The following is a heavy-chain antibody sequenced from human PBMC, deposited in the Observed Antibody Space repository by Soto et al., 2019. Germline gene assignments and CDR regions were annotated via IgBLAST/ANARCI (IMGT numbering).Heavy chain of an antibody. J-gene: IGHJ4*02. V-gene: IGHV1-8*01. D-gene: IGHD1-7*01. Sequence: QVQLVQSGAEVKKPGASVKVSCKASGYTFTSYDINWVRQATGQGLEWMGWMNPNSGNTGYAQKFQGRVTMTRNTFISKGYMELGSLRSEDTAVYYCARGISPGTTHDWPFGYWGQGTLVTVPS. CDR1: GYTFTSYD. CDR3: ARGISPGTTHDWPFGY. CDR2: MNPNSGNT.